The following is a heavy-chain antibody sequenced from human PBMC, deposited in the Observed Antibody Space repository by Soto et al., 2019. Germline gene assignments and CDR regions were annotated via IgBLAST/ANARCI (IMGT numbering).Heavy chain of an antibody. CDR3: AGDSIGFDY. CDR1: RFSFGYYA. CDR2: ISYEGTST. J-gene: IGHJ4*02. V-gene: IGHV3-30-3*01. D-gene: IGHD3-16*02. Sequence: GCLTLSCAASRFSFGYYAMHWVRQAPGKGLEWMSLISYEGTSTIDADSVKGRFTISRDNSKNTLYLQMNRLRPEDTAVYYSAGDSIGFDYWGQGTLVTVSS.